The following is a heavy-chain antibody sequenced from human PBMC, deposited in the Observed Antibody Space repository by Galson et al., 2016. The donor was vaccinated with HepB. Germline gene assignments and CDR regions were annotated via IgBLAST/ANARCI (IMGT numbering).Heavy chain of an antibody. CDR2: IIPVFGTA. D-gene: IGHD6-13*01. CDR3: ASSSSSVVVGVGINNCFDY. Sequence: SVKVSCKASGVTFNIYSIAWMRQAPGQGLEWMGGIIPVFGTAIYAQRFQDLVTITADESTRTAYMELTSLRSEDTAVYYCASSSSSVVVGVGINNCFDYWGQGTLITVSS. V-gene: IGHV1-69*13. J-gene: IGHJ4*02. CDR1: GVTFNIYS.